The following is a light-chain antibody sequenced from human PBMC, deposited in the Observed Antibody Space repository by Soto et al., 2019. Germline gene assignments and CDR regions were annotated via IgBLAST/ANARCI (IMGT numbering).Light chain of an antibody. V-gene: IGLV3-21*02. CDR3: QVWDSSXDHYV. CDR1: NIGSKS. Sequence: LTQPPSVSLAPGQTARITCGGNNIGSKSVHWYQKKPGQAPFLVVYDDSDRPSWIPERFSGSNSGNTDNLTISRVEAGDEADYYCQVWDSSXDHYVFGNGT. CDR2: DDS. J-gene: IGLJ1*01.